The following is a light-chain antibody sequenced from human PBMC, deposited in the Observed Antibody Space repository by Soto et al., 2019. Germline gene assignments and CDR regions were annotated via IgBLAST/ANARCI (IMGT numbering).Light chain of an antibody. V-gene: IGLV2-14*01. Sequence: QSALTQPASVSASPGQSITISCTGTSSDVGTYDDVSWYRQHPGKGPKLLIYEVTNRPSGVSNRFSGSKSGNTASLTISGLQAEDEADYYCSSYTARGTRVFGTGTKLTVL. CDR3: SSYTARGTRV. CDR1: SSDVGTYDD. J-gene: IGLJ1*01. CDR2: EVT.